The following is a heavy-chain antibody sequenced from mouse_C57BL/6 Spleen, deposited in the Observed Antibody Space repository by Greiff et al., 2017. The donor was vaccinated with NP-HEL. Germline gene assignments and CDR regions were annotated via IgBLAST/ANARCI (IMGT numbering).Heavy chain of an antibody. D-gene: IGHD2-3*01. V-gene: IGHV1-26*01. CDR1: GYTFTDYY. J-gene: IGHJ2*01. CDR3: ARGHDGYSDY. CDR2: INPNNGGT. Sequence: VQLQQSGPELVKPGASVKISCKASGYTFTDYYMNWVKQSHGKSLEWIGDINPNNGGTSYIQKFKGKATLTVDKSSSTAYMELRSLTSEDSAVYFCARGHDGYSDYWGQGTTLTVSS.